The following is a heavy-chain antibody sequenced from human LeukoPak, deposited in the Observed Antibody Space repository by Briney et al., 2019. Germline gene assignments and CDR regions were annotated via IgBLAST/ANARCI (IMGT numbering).Heavy chain of an antibody. J-gene: IGHJ4*02. CDR3: ASLPRGSSGWNYFDY. CDR2: IYPDDSDT. Sequence: GASLQISCEASGTIFTNYWIGWVRPLPGKGLEWMGIIYPDDSDTRYSPSFQGQVTISVDKSISTAYLQWSSLKASDTAMYYCASLPRGSSGWNYFDYWGQGTLVTVSS. D-gene: IGHD6-19*01. V-gene: IGHV5-51*01. CDR1: GTIFTNYW.